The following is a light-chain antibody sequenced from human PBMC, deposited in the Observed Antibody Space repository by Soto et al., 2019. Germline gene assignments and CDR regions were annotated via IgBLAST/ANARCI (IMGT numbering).Light chain of an antibody. V-gene: IGKV1-9*01. J-gene: IGKJ5*01. Sequence: DIQLTQSPSFLSASVGDRVTITCRASQDVSDYLAWYQHAPGKAPNLLIYAAYTLQSGVPSRFSGSGSGTEFSLTTTSLQPEDFATYYCQYLNGAPTITFGQGTRLEIK. CDR1: QDVSDY. CDR3: QYLNGAPTIT. CDR2: AAY.